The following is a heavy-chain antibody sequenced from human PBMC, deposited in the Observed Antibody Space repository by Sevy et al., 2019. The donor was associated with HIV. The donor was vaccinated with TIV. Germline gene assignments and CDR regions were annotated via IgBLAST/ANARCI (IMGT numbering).Heavy chain of an antibody. CDR2: LNGSGGRT. V-gene: IGHV3-23*01. CDR1: GFTFSSFA. D-gene: IGHD1-26*01. CDR3: AKDTDSGSYLNDAFDI. J-gene: IGHJ3*02. Sequence: GGSLRLSCAASGFTFSSFAMSWVRQTPGKGLEWVSGLNGSGGRTYYPDSVKGRFTISRDNSKNTLYLQMNSRRAEDTAVYYCAKDTDSGSYLNDAFDIWGQGTMVTVSS.